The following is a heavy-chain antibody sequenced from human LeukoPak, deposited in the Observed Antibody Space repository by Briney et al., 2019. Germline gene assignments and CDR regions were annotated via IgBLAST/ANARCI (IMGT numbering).Heavy chain of an antibody. D-gene: IGHD2-2*02. V-gene: IGHV3-21*01. CDR2: IGSSSSYI. CDR3: AKDLYTGWIDY. J-gene: IGHJ4*02. CDR1: GFTFSSYS. Sequence: GGSLRLSCAASGFTFSSYSMNWVRQAPGKGLEWVSSIGSSSSYIYYADSVKGRFTISRDNAKNSLYLQMNSLRAEDTAVYYCAKDLYTGWIDYWGQGTLVTVSS.